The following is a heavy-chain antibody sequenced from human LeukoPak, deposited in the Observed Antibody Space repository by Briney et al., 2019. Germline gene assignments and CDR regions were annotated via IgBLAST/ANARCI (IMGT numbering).Heavy chain of an antibody. CDR2: IIPLFGTA. J-gene: IGHJ4*02. CDR1: GGTFSSYA. D-gene: IGHD3-22*01. V-gene: IGHV1-69*13. CDR3: ATAKPMTVAFDY. Sequence: SVKVSCKASGGTFSSYAISWVRQAPGQGLEWMGGIIPLFGTANYAQKFQGRVTITADESTSTAYMELSSLRSEDTAVYYCATAKPMTVAFDYWGQGTLVTVSS.